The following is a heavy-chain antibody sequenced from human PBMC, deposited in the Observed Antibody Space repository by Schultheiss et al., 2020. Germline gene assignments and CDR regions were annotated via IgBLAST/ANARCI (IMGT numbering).Heavy chain of an antibody. J-gene: IGHJ4*02. CDR1: GFTFSNAW. CDR2: IKSKTDGGTT. V-gene: IGHV3-15*01. Sequence: GGSLRLSCAASGFTFSNAWMSWVRQAPGKGLEWVGRIKSKTDGGTTDYAAPVKGRFTISRDDSKNTLYLQMNSLKTEDTAVYYCTRAGHFTAPTQLDHWGQGVLVTVSS. CDR3: TRAGHFTAPTQLDH. D-gene: IGHD1-1*01.